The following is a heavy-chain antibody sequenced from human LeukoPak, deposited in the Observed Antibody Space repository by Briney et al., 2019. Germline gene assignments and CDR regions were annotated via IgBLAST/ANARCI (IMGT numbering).Heavy chain of an antibody. Sequence: SETLSLTCTVSGLSISGYYWRWPRQPPGKGLEWVGYIYYTGSTNYHPSLKSRVTIAVDRSKNQCTLKLRSVTVADTAVYYCASFRTNKYYRDYWGQGTLVTVSS. CDR3: ASFRTNKYYRDY. J-gene: IGHJ4*02. V-gene: IGHV4-59*08. CDR1: GLSISGYY. D-gene: IGHD1-1*01. CDR2: IYYTGST.